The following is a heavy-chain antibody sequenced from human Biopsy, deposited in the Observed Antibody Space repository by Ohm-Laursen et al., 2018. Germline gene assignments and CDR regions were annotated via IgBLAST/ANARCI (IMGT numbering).Heavy chain of an antibody. CDR1: DGSISNIINY. CDR3: ARHSFGSGRDF. D-gene: IGHD3-10*01. Sequence: GTLSLTCTVTDGSISNIINYWGWIRQPLGKGLEWLGSIYHTGITDYNPSLKSRVPISVDTSNNQFSLKLSSLTAADTAVYYCARHSFGSGRDFWGQGTLVSVSS. J-gene: IGHJ4*02. CDR2: IYHTGIT. V-gene: IGHV4-39*01.